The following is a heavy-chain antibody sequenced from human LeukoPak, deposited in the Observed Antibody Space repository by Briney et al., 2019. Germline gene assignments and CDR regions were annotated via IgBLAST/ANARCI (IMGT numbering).Heavy chain of an antibody. J-gene: IGHJ4*02. Sequence: PGGSLRLSCAASGFTFSTYAMSWVRQAPGKGLEYVSAISSNGGSTYYANSVKGRFTISRDNSKTTLYLQMGSLRAEDMAVYYCAREGLYCSSTSCYSPFDYWGQGTLVTVSS. CDR3: AREGLYCSSTSCYSPFDY. D-gene: IGHD2-2*01. CDR2: ISSNGGST. V-gene: IGHV3-64*01. CDR1: GFTFSTYA.